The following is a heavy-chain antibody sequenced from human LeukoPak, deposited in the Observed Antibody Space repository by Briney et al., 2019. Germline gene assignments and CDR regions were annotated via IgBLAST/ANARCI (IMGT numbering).Heavy chain of an antibody. J-gene: IGHJ6*03. CDR1: GYAISSDY. Sequence: PSETLSLTWNLPGYAISSDYWNWIRQPPGKGLKWIGFFYDSGSTNYKSSLKSRVTMSVDTSKNQFSLKLSSVTAADTAVYYCARVLQNYLHLDVWRTGSTVTV. V-gene: IGHV4-59*01. CDR3: ARVLQNYLHLDV. CDR2: FYDSGST. D-gene: IGHD2/OR15-2a*01.